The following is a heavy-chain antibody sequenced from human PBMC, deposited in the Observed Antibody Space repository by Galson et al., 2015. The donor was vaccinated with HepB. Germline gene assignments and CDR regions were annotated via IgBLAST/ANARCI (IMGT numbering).Heavy chain of an antibody. V-gene: IGHV3-15*01. CDR1: GFTFSNAW. CDR2: IKSKTDGGTT. Sequence: SLRLSCAASGFTFSNAWTSWVRQAPGKGLEWVGRIKSKTDGGTTDYAAPVKGRFTISRDDSKNTLYLQMNSLKTEDTAVYYCTTVRHDYDILTGYDEVEAFDIWGQGTMVTVSS. J-gene: IGHJ3*02. D-gene: IGHD3-9*01. CDR3: TTVRHDYDILTGYDEVEAFDI.